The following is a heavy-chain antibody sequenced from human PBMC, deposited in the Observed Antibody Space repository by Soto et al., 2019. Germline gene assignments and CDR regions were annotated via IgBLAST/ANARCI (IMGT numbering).Heavy chain of an antibody. CDR1: GFTFSSYS. CDR2: FRSGGDDGTT. V-gene: IGHV3-23*01. CDR3: AKKVNSGPGSQYFDY. J-gene: IGHJ4*02. Sequence: PGGSLRLSCVASGFTFSSYSMSWVRQAPGKGLEWVSGFRSGGDDGTTYYPDSVKGRFTISRDNSKNTLFLQTNSLRAEDTAIYYCAKKVNSGPGSQYFDYWGQGTLVTVSS. D-gene: IGHD3-10*01.